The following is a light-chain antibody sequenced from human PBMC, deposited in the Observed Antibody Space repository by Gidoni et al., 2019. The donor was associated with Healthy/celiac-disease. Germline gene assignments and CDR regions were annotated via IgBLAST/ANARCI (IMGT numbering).Light chain of an antibody. CDR2: GAA. V-gene: IGKV3-20*01. J-gene: IGKJ1*01. Sequence: TVLTQSPGTLSVSPGERATLSCRASQSVSSSYLTWYQQKPGQAPRLLIYGAASRATSIPDRFSGSGSGTDFTLTISRLEPEDFAVYYCQQYGSSPWTFAQGTKVEIK. CDR3: QQYGSSPWT. CDR1: QSVSSSY.